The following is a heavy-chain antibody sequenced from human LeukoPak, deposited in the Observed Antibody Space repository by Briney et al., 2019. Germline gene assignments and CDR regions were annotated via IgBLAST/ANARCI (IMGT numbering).Heavy chain of an antibody. CDR1: GASISSYY. CDR3: ARGGAIAAAGTMDY. D-gene: IGHD6-13*01. CDR2: IYYTGST. J-gene: IGHJ4*02. Sequence: WETLSLTCTVSGASISSYYWSWIRQPPGRGLEWIGYIYYTGSTNYNPSLKSRVTISIDTSKNQFSLKLSSVTAADTAVYYCARGGAIAAAGTMDYWGQGTLVTVSS. V-gene: IGHV4-59*01.